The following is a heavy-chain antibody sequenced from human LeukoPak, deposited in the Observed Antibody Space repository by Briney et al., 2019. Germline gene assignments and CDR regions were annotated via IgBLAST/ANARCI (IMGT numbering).Heavy chain of an antibody. CDR3: ASETQYCGGGSCYSDYYGMDV. V-gene: IGHV1-2*02. CDR2: INPNSGGT. Sequence: GASVKVSCKASGYTFTGYYMHWVRQAPGQGLEWMGWINPNSGGTNYAQKFQGRVTMTRDTSISTAYMELSRLRSDDTAVYYCASETQYCGGGSCYSDYYGMDVWGQGTTVTVSS. D-gene: IGHD2-15*01. J-gene: IGHJ6*02. CDR1: GYTFTGYY.